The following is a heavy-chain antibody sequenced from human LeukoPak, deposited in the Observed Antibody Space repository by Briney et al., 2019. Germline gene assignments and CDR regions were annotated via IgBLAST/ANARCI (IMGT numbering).Heavy chain of an antibody. CDR2: ISSSGSTI. Sequence: PGGSLRLSCAASGFTFSDYYMCWIRQAPGKGLEWVSYISSSGSTIYYADSVKGRFTISRDNAKNSLYLQMNSLRAEDTAVYYCARGIAVAGYDAFDIWGQGTMVTVSS. D-gene: IGHD6-19*01. CDR1: GFTFSDYY. V-gene: IGHV3-11*01. J-gene: IGHJ3*02. CDR3: ARGIAVAGYDAFDI.